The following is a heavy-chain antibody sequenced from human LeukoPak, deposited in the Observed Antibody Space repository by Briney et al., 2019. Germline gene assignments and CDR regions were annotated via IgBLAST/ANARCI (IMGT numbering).Heavy chain of an antibody. CDR2: ISTSSSYI. CDR3: ARDGGDYYDSSGYPFHH. D-gene: IGHD3-22*01. J-gene: IGHJ1*01. Sequence: GGSLRLSCAASGFTFGSYNMNWVRQAPGKGPEWVSSISTSSSYIYYADSVKGRFTISRDNAKKSLYLQMNSLRAGDTAVYYCARDGGDYYDSSGYPFHHWGQGTLVTVSP. CDR1: GFTFGSYN. V-gene: IGHV3-21*01.